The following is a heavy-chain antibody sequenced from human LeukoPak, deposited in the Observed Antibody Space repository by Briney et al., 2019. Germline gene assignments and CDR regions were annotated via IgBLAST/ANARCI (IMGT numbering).Heavy chain of an antibody. CDR2: INPSGGST. D-gene: IGHD3-9*01. CDR1: GYTFTSYY. Sequence: GASVKVSCKASGYTFTSYYMHWVRQAPGQGLEWMGIINPSGGSTSYAQKFQGRVTMTRDMSTSTVYMELSSLRSEDTAVYYCARDSRYYDILTGYYTDNWFDPWGQGTLVTVSS. CDR3: ARDSRYYDILTGYYTDNWFDP. V-gene: IGHV1-46*01. J-gene: IGHJ5*02.